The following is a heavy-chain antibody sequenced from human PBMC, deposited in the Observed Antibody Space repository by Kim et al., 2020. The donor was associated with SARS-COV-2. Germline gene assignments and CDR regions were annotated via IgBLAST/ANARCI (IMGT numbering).Heavy chain of an antibody. CDR1: GFTFNTYG. V-gene: IGHV3-30*18. Sequence: GGSLRLSCAASGFTFNTYGMHWVRQAPGKGLEWVAVISYDGSKKYYADSVKGRFTISRDNSKNTLYLQMNSLRIEDTAVYYCAKSFSGSYFGYDYWGQGTLVTVFS. CDR2: ISYDGSKK. CDR3: AKSFSGSYFGYDY. D-gene: IGHD1-26*01. J-gene: IGHJ4*02.